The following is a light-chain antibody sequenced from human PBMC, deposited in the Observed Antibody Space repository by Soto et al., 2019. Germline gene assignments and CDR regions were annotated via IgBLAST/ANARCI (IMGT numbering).Light chain of an antibody. V-gene: IGKV1-9*01. J-gene: IGKJ4*01. CDR3: QQFNSYPLT. Sequence: DIQLTQSPSFLSASVGDRVTITCRASQGISSSLAWYQQRPGKAPKLLMYAASTLQSGVPSRLSGSGSGTEFPHTISSLQPEDFATYYCQQFNSYPLTFGGGT. CDR2: AAS. CDR1: QGISSS.